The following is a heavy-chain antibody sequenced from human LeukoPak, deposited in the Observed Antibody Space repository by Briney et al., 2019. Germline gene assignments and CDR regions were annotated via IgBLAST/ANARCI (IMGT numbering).Heavy chain of an antibody. Sequence: PGGSLRLSCAASGFTFSSYGMHWVRQAPGKGLEWVAVIWYDGSNKYYADSVKGRFTISRDNSKNTLYLQMNSLRAEDTAVYYCARDGPFRAMVRGVGYFDYWGQGTLVTVSS. D-gene: IGHD3-10*01. CDR2: IWYDGSNK. J-gene: IGHJ4*02. V-gene: IGHV3-33*01. CDR1: GFTFSSYG. CDR3: ARDGPFRAMVRGVGYFDY.